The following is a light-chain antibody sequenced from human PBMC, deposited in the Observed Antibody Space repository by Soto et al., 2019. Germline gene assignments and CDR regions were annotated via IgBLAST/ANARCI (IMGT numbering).Light chain of an antibody. CDR2: GNT. CDR1: SSKIGAGYD. Sequence: SVLTHPPSRCGCPGHSCTISCTGSSSKIGAGYDVHWYQQLPGTAPKLLIFGNTNRHSGVPDRFSASKSDTSDSLDITGRQAEAEADYYCKSYENTLSGSRVLGGGTKVTVL. CDR3: KSYENTLSGSRV. J-gene: IGLJ1*01. V-gene: IGLV1-40*01.